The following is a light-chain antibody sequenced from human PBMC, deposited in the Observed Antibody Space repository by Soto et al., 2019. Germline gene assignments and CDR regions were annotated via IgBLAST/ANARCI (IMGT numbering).Light chain of an antibody. J-gene: IGKJ1*01. V-gene: IGKV1-5*01. CDR2: DVS. Sequence: DIQMTQSPSTLPASVGDRVTISCRASQTVERWLAWYQQKPGKAPKLLISDVSSLERGVPSRFSGSGSETEFPLNISGLHSDDFATYYCQQYKDYVWTFGQGTKV. CDR1: QTVERW. CDR3: QQYKDYVWT.